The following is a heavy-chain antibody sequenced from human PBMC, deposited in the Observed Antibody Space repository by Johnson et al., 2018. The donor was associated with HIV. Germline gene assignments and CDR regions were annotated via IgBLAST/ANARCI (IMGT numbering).Heavy chain of an antibody. V-gene: IGHV3-30*02. J-gene: IGHJ3*02. Sequence: QVQLVESGGGLVKPGGSLRLSCAASGFTFSDYGMHWVRQAPGKGLEWVSFIHYDGTNKYSPDSVKGRFTISRDNSKNTLYLQMNSLRAEDTAVYYCARDRMRGATKDAFDIWGQGTMVTVSS. CDR3: ARDRMRGATKDAFDI. CDR1: GFTFSDYG. CDR2: IHYDGTNK. D-gene: IGHD1-26*01.